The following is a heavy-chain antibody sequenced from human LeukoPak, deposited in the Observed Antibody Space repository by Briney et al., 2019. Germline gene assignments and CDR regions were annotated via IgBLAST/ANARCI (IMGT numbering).Heavy chain of an antibody. CDR2: ISGSGGST. V-gene: IGHV3-23*01. J-gene: IGHJ4*02. Sequence: GGSLRLSCAASGFTFSSYAMSWVRQAPGKGLEWVSAISGSGGSTYYADSVKGRFAIARDNSKNTLYLQMNSLRAEDTAVYYCAKDIVPSWYSGSHSFDYWGQGTLVTVSS. CDR1: GFTFSSYA. CDR3: AKDIVPSWYSGSHSFDY. D-gene: IGHD1-26*01.